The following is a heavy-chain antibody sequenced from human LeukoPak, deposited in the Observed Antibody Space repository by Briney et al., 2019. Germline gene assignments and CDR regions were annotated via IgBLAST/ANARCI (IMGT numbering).Heavy chain of an antibody. CDR1: GYTFTSYG. CDR3: ARSSGCSGGSCYSDWFDL. Sequence: ASVKVSCKASGYTFTSYGISWVRQAPGQGLEWMGWISAYNGNTNYAQKLQGRVTMTTDTSTSTAYMELRSLRSDDTAVYYCARSSGCSGGSCYSDWFDLWGQGTLVSVSS. J-gene: IGHJ5*02. CDR2: ISAYNGNT. D-gene: IGHD2-15*01. V-gene: IGHV1-18*01.